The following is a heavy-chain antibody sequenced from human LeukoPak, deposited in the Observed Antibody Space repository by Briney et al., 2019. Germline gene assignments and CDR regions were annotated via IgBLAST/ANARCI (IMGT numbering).Heavy chain of an antibody. V-gene: IGHV3-48*03. D-gene: IGHD1-26*01. CDR2: ISSSGSTL. CDR1: GFTFSSYE. Sequence: GSLRLSCAASGFTFSSYEMNWVRQAPGKGLEWVSYISSSGSTLYYADSVKGRFTISRDNAKNSLYLQMKSLRAEDTALYYCASGAQSDYWGQGTLVTVSS. CDR3: ASGAQSDY. J-gene: IGHJ4*02.